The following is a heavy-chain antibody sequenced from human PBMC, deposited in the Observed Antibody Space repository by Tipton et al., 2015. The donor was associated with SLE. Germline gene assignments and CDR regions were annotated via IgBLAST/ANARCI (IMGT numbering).Heavy chain of an antibody. CDR3: ARGGGSYYDY. CDR1: GFTFSSSA. D-gene: IGHD1-26*01. Sequence: LRLSCAASGFTFSSSAMNWVRQAPGKGLEWIGRIYTSASTIYNPSLKSRVTLSSDTPKNQFSLRVRSVTAADTAVYYCARGGGSYYDYWGQGTLVTVSS. V-gene: IGHV4-59*10. CDR2: IYTSAST. J-gene: IGHJ4*02.